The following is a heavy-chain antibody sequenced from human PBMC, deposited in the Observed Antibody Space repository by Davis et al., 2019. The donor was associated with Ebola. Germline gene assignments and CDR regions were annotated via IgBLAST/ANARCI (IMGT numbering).Heavy chain of an antibody. Sequence: GESLKISCAASGFTLSGYDMNWVRQAPGKGLQRVAVIWDDGSNKYYADSVKGRFTISRENSKNTLYLQMNSLRAEDTAVYYCATTPQYSSGQNKPVDYWGQGTLVTVSS. J-gene: IGHJ4*02. V-gene: IGHV3-33*01. D-gene: IGHD6-19*01. CDR3: ATTPQYSSGQNKPVDY. CDR1: GFTLSGYD. CDR2: IWDDGSNK.